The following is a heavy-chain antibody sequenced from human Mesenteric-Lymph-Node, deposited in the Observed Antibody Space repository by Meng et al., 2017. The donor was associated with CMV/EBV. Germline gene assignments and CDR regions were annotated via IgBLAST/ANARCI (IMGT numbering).Heavy chain of an antibody. Sequence: CAVSGGSISDTNYWSWVRQPPGKGLEWIAEIYHSGSTNYNPTLKSRVTVSVDKSKNQFSLKLNSVTAADTAVYYCARSRGGGAAEDYWGQGTLVTVSS. CDR1: GGSISDTNY. V-gene: IGHV4-4*02. J-gene: IGHJ4*02. D-gene: IGHD3-16*01. CDR2: IYHSGST. CDR3: ARSRGGGAAEDY.